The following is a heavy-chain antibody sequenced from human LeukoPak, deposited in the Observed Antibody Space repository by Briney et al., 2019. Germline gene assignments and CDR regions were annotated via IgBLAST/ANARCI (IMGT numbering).Heavy chain of an antibody. D-gene: IGHD3-22*01. V-gene: IGHV3-48*01. CDR2: VSRNTNAR. CDR3: AKDRTFYYDFSAYHFSPPLQHY. CDR1: GFTLFSND. Sequence: PGGSLRLSCTASGFTLFSNDMNWVRQPPGKGLEWLAHVSRNTNARYFADSVKGRFTISSDNAKNSLYLQMNSLRAEDTAIYYCAKDRTFYYDFSAYHFSPPLQHYWGQGILVTVAS. J-gene: IGHJ4*02.